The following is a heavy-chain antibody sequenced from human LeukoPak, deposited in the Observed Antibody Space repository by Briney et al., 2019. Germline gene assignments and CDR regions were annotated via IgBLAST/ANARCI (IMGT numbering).Heavy chain of an antibody. Sequence: SETLSLTCTVSGDSLSSYYWSWIRPPAGKGLEWSGRIYPRGSTNYNPSLKSRVTISVDTSKNQFSLNLSSVTAAARTVYYCARGSSSGGSGYSRTRYYYYYYYRDVEGRGTTTIVTS. J-gene: IGHJ6*03. V-gene: IGHV4-4*07. D-gene: IGHD2-15*01. CDR3: ARGSSSGGSGYSRTRYYYYYYYRDV. CDR2: IYPRGST. CDR1: GDSLSSYY.